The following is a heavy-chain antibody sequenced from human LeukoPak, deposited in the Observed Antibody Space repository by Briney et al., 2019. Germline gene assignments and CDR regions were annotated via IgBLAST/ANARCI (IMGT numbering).Heavy chain of an antibody. CDR2: IYYSGST. D-gene: IGHD7-27*01. V-gene: IGHV4-59*01. CDR3: ASAWGYDY. Sequence: SETLSLTCTVSGVSISSYYWSWIRQPPGKGLEWIGYIYYSGSTNYNPSLKSRVTISVDTSKNQFSLKLSSVTAADTAVYYCASAWGYDYWGQGTLVTVSS. CDR1: GVSISSYY. J-gene: IGHJ4*02.